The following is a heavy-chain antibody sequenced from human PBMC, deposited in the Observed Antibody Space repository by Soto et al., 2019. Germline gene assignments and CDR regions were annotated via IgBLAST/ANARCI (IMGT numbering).Heavy chain of an antibody. Sequence: QVQLVQSGAEVKKPGASVMVSCKASGYTFTSYGISWVRQAPGQGLELMGWISAYNGNTNYAQKLQGRVTMTTDTSTSTAYMELRSLRSDDTAVYYCARDRGYNWNYGWFDPWDQGTLVTVSS. V-gene: IGHV1-18*01. D-gene: IGHD1-7*01. CDR2: ISAYNGNT. CDR1: GYTFTSYG. J-gene: IGHJ5*02. CDR3: ARDRGYNWNYGWFDP.